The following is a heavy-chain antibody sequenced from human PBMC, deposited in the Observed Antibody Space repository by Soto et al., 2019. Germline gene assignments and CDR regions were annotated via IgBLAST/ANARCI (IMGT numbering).Heavy chain of an antibody. V-gene: IGHV5-51*01. CDR2: IYPGDSDT. Sequence: GASLKISCRVSVYSFTSYWICCVRQMPGKGLEWMGIIYPGDSDTRYSPSFQGQVTISADKSISTAYLQWSSLKASDTAMYYCTRKIRGAFDIWGQGTMVTVSS. CDR3: TRKIRGAFDI. CDR1: VYSFTSYW. J-gene: IGHJ3*02.